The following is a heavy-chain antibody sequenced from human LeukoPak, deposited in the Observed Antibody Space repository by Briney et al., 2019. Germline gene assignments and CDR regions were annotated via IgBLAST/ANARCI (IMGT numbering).Heavy chain of an antibody. CDR2: IRSKAYGGTT. J-gene: IGHJ6*03. D-gene: IGHD7-27*01. V-gene: IGHV3-49*04. CDR3: TRHIQLGIVKGYYYYYMDV. Sequence: GGSLRLSCTASGFTFGDYAMSWVRQAPGKGLEWVGFIRSKAYGGTTEYAASVKGRFTISRDDSKSIAYLQMNSLKTEDTAVYYCTRHIQLGIVKGYYYYYMDVWGKGTTVTVSS. CDR1: GFTFGDYA.